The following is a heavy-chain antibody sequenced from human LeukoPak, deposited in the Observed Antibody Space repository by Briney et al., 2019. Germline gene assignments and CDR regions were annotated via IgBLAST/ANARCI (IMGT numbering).Heavy chain of an antibody. Sequence: PSETLSLTCTVSGGSISSSNYWWGWIRQPPGKGLEWIGTIYYSGSTYYNPSLKSRVTISVDMSKNQVSLKMSSVTAADTAVYYCARRTNDYFDYWGQGTLVTVSS. J-gene: IGHJ4*02. D-gene: IGHD1-1*01. CDR3: ARRTNDYFDY. CDR1: GGSISSSNYW. CDR2: IYYSGST. V-gene: IGHV4-39*01.